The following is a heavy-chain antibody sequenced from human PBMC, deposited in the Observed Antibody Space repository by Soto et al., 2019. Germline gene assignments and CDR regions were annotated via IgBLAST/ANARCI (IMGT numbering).Heavy chain of an antibody. V-gene: IGHV3-30-3*01. CDR2: ISYDGSYK. CDR1: GFTFSNYA. J-gene: IGHJ5*02. Sequence: QVQLVESGGGVVQPGNSLRVSCAASGFTFSNYAMHWVRQAPGKGLEWVAIISYDGSYKGFADSVKGRFTISRDNYKNTLYLQMNRLRAEDTAVYYCACGACVAGWGDWFDPWGQGILVTVSS. D-gene: IGHD6-19*01. CDR3: ACGACVAGWGDWFDP.